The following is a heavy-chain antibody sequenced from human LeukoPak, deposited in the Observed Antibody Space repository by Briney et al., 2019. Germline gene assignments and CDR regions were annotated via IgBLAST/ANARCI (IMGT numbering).Heavy chain of an antibody. CDR1: GFTFSSYA. Sequence: GGSLRLSCAASGFTFSSYAMSWVRQAPGKGLEWVSVISGSGGTTYYADSVKGRFIISRDNSKNTLYLQMNSLRAEDTAVYYCAKSPTRGCSGGSCFTDCWGQGTLVTVSS. D-gene: IGHD2-15*01. CDR2: ISGSGGTT. J-gene: IGHJ4*02. V-gene: IGHV3-23*01. CDR3: AKSPTRGCSGGSCFTDC.